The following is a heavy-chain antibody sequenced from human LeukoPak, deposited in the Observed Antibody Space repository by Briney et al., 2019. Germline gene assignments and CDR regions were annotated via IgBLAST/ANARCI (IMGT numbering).Heavy chain of an antibody. CDR2: ISNSGHT. D-gene: IGHD1-26*01. CDR1: GGSVSSYY. Sequence: KPSETLSLTCTVSGGSVSSYYWSWIRQPPGKGLEWFGYISNSGHTNYNPSLKSRVTISVDTSKNQFSLKLSSVTAADTAVYYCARRDKLPGAFDIWGQGTMVTVSS. J-gene: IGHJ3*02. V-gene: IGHV4-59*02. CDR3: ARRDKLPGAFDI.